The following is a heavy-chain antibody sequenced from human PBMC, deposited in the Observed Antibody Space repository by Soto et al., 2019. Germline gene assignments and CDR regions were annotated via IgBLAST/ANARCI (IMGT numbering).Heavy chain of an antibody. J-gene: IGHJ5*02. CDR1: VGSVSSSSWY. V-gene: IGHV4-39*01. Sequence: LSSTGAVCVGSVSSSSWYWDCIRQPPGKGLEWSGNIYYSGSTNYNSSLKSRVTISVDTYKKQSSLNLRCVTAADTAVYYCERGDTSNYPSHSFGPCGNAPPVTAS. CDR3: ERGDTSNYPSHSFGP. CDR2: IYYSGST. D-gene: IGHD4-4*01.